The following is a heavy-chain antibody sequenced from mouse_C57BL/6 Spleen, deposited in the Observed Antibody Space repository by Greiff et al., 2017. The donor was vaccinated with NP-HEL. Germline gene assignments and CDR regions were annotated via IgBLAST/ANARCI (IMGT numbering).Heavy chain of an antibody. Sequence: VKLEESGPGLVQPSQSLSITCTVSGFSLTSYGVHWVRQSPGKGLEWLGVIWSGGSTDYNAAFISRLSISKDNSKSQVFFKMNSLQADDTAIYYCARMGVTYYYAMDYWGQGTSVTVSS. J-gene: IGHJ4*01. CDR1: GFSLTSYG. CDR2: IWSGGST. D-gene: IGHD2-5*01. CDR3: ARMGVTYYYAMDY. V-gene: IGHV2-2*01.